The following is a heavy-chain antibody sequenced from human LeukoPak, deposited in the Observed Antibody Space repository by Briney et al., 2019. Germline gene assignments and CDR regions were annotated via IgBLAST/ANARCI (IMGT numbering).Heavy chain of an antibody. V-gene: IGHV4-4*07. CDR3: ARESRATIFGVVIRDYYCGMDV. CDR1: GGSISSYY. Sequence: PSETLSLTCTVSGGSISSYYWSWIRQPAGKGLEWIGRIYTSGSTNYNPSLKSRVTMSVDTSKNQFSLKLSSVTAADTAVYYCARESRATIFGVVIRDYYCGMDVWGQGTTVTVSS. D-gene: IGHD3-3*01. J-gene: IGHJ6*02. CDR2: IYTSGST.